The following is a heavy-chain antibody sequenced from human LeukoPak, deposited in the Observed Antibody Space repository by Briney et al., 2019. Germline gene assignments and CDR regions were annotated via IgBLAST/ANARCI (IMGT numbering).Heavy chain of an antibody. CDR1: GISLSNYA. D-gene: IGHD3-10*01. Sequence: GGSLRLSCVVSGISLSNYAMTWVRQAPGKGLEWVSYISKRGGSTTYADSVKGRFTISSDTSLNTLYLQMNNLRAEDTAVYFCAKRGVVIRGILVIGYHQEAYHYDFWGQGVLVTVSS. CDR2: ISKRGGST. V-gene: IGHV3-23*01. J-gene: IGHJ4*02. CDR3: AKRGVVIRGILVIGYHQEAYHYDF.